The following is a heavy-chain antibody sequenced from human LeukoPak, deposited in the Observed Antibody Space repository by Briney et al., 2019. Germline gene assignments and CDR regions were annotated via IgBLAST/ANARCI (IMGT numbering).Heavy chain of an antibody. CDR2: ISYDGSNK. Sequence: GGSLRLSCAASGVTFSSYGMHWVRQAPGKGLEWVAVISYDGSNKYYADSVKGRFTISRDNSKNTLYLQMNSLRAEDTAVYYCAKGGTRITMVRGEDWFDPWGQGTLVTVSS. V-gene: IGHV3-30*18. J-gene: IGHJ5*02. CDR3: AKGGTRITMVRGEDWFDP. D-gene: IGHD3-10*01. CDR1: GVTFSSYG.